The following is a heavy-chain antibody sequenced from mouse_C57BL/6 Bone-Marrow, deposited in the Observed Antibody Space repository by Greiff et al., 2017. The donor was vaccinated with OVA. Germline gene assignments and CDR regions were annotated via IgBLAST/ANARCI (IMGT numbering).Heavy chain of an antibody. J-gene: IGHJ3*01. CDR2: ISYDGSN. CDR1: GYSITSGYY. D-gene: IGHD2-4*01. Sequence: DVKLQESGPGLVKPSQSLSLTCSVTGYSITSGYYWNWIRQFPGNKLEWMGYISYDGSNNYNPSLKNRISITRDTSKNQFFLKLNSVTTEDTATYYCARGPYDYDPWFAYWGQGTLVTVSA. CDR3: ARGPYDYDPWFAY. V-gene: IGHV3-6*01.